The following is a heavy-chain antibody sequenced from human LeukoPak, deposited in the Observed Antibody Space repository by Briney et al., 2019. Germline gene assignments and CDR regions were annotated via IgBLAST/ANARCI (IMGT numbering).Heavy chain of an antibody. Sequence: GGSLRLSCAASGFAFTTYAMTWVRQAPGKGLEWVSGISAGGGITSYADSVKGRFTVSRDNSKNTLYLQMNSLRAEDTAVYYCAKGHSDYGTGFDLWGQGTLVTVSS. CDR2: ISAGGGIT. J-gene: IGHJ4*02. CDR1: GFAFTTYA. D-gene: IGHD4-17*01. CDR3: AKGHSDYGTGFDL. V-gene: IGHV3-23*01.